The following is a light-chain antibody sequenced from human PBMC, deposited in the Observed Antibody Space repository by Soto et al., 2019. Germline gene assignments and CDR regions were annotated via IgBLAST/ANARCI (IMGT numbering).Light chain of an antibody. CDR2: DAS. Sequence: QMTQSPSALSASVGDRVTITRLASRDISDVLNWYQQQPGKAPKVLIYDASKLQTGVPSRFSGRGSGKDFTFTISSLQPDDSGTYYCQQFYYLPIPFGQGTRPAIK. J-gene: IGKJ5*01. CDR1: RDISDV. CDR3: QQFYYLPIP. V-gene: IGKV1-33*01.